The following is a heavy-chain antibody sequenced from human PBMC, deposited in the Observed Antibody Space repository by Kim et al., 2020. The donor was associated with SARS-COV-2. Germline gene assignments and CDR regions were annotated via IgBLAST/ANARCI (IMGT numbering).Heavy chain of an antibody. V-gene: IGHV4-59*01. CDR3: ARAPRGWEWLAFEY. Sequence: SETLSLTCTVSGGPISSYYWNWIRQSPGKGLEWIGYVFYTGSTSYNPSLKSRVTIDIDTSENHFSLELKSVTAADSAVYYCARAPRGWEWLAFEYWGQGAPVAVSS. CDR2: VFYTGST. D-gene: IGHD6-19*01. CDR1: GGPISSYY. J-gene: IGHJ4*02.